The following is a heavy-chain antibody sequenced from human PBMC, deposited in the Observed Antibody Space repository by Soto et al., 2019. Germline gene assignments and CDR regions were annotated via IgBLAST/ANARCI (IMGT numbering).Heavy chain of an antibody. CDR3: ARVGGVAARTFDY. Sequence: PSETLSLTXTVSGGSINDFYWSWIRQPPGKGLEWIGYIYYSGSTDYNPSLKYRVTISVDTSKNQFSLKLRSVTAADTAVYYCARVGGVAARTFDYWGQGTLVTVST. J-gene: IGHJ4*02. D-gene: IGHD6-6*01. CDR2: IYYSGST. V-gene: IGHV4-59*01. CDR1: GGSINDFY.